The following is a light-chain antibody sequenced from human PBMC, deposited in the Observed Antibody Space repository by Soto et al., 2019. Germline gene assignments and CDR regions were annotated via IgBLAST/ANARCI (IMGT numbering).Light chain of an antibody. J-gene: IGLJ3*02. CDR2: EVT. V-gene: IGLV2-14*01. CDR1: SSDIGGYNY. CDR3: SSFTSSGTPV. Sequence: QSVLTQPASVSGSPGQSITISCTGTSSDIGGYNYVSWYQRHPGKVPKLIIYEVTSRPSGGSHRFSGSKSGNTASLTISGLQPEDEAEYFCSSFTSSGTPVFGGGTKVTVL.